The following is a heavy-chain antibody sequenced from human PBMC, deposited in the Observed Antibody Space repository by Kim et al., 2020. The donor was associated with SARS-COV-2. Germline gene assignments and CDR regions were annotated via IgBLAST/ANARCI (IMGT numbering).Heavy chain of an antibody. D-gene: IGHD3-3*01. Sequence: SETLSLTCTVSGGSISSYYWSWIRQPPGKGLEWIGYIYYSGSTNYNPSLKSRVTISVDTSKNQFSLKLSSVTAADTAVYYCARTYYDFWSGYYPLYGMDVWGQGNTVTVSS. J-gene: IGHJ6*02. CDR2: IYYSGST. V-gene: IGHV4-59*01. CDR3: ARTYYDFWSGYYPLYGMDV. CDR1: GGSISSYY.